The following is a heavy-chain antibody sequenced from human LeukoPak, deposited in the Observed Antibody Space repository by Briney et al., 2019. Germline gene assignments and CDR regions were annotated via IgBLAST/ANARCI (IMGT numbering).Heavy chain of an antibody. Sequence: TXXXYAMXXVRQAPGXXXXXXXXXSWNSGSIGYADSVKGRFTISRDNAKNSLYLQMNSLRAEDTALYYCAKAADYGGNSGLDYWGQGTLVTVSS. J-gene: IGHJ4*02. CDR1: TXXXYA. CDR3: AKAADYGGNSGLDY. D-gene: IGHD4-23*01. V-gene: IGHV3-9*01. CDR2: XSWNSGSI.